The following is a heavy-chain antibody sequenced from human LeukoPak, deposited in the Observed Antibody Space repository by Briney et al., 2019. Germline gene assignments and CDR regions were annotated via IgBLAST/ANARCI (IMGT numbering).Heavy chain of an antibody. Sequence: ASVKVSCKASGGTFSSYAISWVRQAPGQGLEWMGGLIPIFGTAHYAQKFQGRVTITADESTSTAYMELSSLRSEDTAVYHCARPLDYRNYGFDYWGQRTLVTASS. V-gene: IGHV1-69*13. CDR1: GGTFSSYA. J-gene: IGHJ4*02. D-gene: IGHD4-11*01. CDR2: LIPIFGTA. CDR3: ARPLDYRNYGFDY.